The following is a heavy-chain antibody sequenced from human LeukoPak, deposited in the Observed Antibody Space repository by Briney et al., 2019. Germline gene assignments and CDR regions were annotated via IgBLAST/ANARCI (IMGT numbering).Heavy chain of an antibody. Sequence: SETLSLTCAVYGGSFSGYYWSWIRQPPGKGLEWIGEINHSGSTNYNPSLKSRVTISVDTSKNQFSLKLSSVTAADMGVYYCARGPPGGRNNWFDPWGQGTLVTVSS. CDR1: GGSFSGYY. J-gene: IGHJ5*02. V-gene: IGHV4-34*01. CDR3: ARGPPGGRNNWFDP. D-gene: IGHD4-23*01. CDR2: INHSGST.